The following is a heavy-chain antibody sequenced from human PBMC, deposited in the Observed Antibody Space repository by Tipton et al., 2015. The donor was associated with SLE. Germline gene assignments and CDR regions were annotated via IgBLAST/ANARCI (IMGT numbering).Heavy chain of an antibody. CDR2: IYTSGST. V-gene: IGHV4-61*02. CDR1: GGSISSGSYY. CDR3: ACQYSSSYNWFDS. D-gene: IGHD6-6*01. J-gene: IGHJ5*01. Sequence: TLSLTCTVSGGSISSGSYYWSWIRTPAGKGLEWIGRIYTSGSTNYNPSLKSRVTISVDTSKNQFSLKLSSVTAADTAVYYCACQYSSSYNWFDSWGQGTLVTVSS.